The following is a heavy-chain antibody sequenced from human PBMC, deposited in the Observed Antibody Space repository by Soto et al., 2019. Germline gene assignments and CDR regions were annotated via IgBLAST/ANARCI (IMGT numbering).Heavy chain of an antibody. J-gene: IGHJ5*01. CDR3: AFWSGQRHWIDS. Sequence: SRTLSLTCAISGDSVSSNSAAWNWIRQSPSRGLEWLGRTYYRSKWYNDYAVSVKSRITINPDTSKNQFSLQLNSVTPEDTAVYYCAFWSGQRHWIDSWGQGPLVTVSS. CDR1: GDSVSSNSAA. CDR2: TYYRSKWYN. D-gene: IGHD3-3*01. V-gene: IGHV6-1*01.